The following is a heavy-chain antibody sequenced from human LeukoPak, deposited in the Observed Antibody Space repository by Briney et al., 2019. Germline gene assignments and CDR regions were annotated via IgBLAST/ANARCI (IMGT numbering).Heavy chain of an antibody. V-gene: IGHV1-2*06. CDR1: GYTFTGYY. J-gene: IGHJ4*02. CDR2: IDPNSGDT. D-gene: IGHD3-22*01. Sequence: ASVKVSCKASGYTFTGYYMYWVRQAPGQGLEWTGRIDPNSGDTNYAQKFQGRVTMTRDTSIGTVYMDLSSLRSDDTAVYYCARDQHTSAYYYFDYWGQGTLVTVSS. CDR3: ARDQHTSAYYYFDY.